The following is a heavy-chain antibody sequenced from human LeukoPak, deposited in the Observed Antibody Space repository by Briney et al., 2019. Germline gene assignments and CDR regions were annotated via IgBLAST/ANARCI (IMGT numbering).Heavy chain of an antibody. Sequence: SETLSLTCTVSGGSISSYYWSWIRQPAGKGLEWIGRIYSSGSTNYNPSFERRVTMSEDASNNQFSLKLNSVTAADTAVYYCARGGSGTILFDYWGQGTLVTVSS. D-gene: IGHD1-26*01. CDR2: IYSSGST. CDR3: ARGGSGTILFDY. J-gene: IGHJ4*02. V-gene: IGHV4-4*07. CDR1: GGSISSYY.